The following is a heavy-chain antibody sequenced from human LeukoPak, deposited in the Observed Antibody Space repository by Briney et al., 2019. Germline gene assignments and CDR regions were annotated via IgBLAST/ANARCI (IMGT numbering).Heavy chain of an antibody. Sequence: ASETLSLTCTVSGGSISSSSYYWGWIRQPPGKGLEWIGSIYYSGSTYYNPSLKSRVTISVDTSKNQFSLKLSSVTAADTAVYYCARVGSTWGRMDVWGQGTTVTVSS. CDR2: IYYSGST. CDR1: GGSISSSSYY. D-gene: IGHD1-7*01. J-gene: IGHJ6*02. CDR3: ARVGSTWGRMDV. V-gene: IGHV4-39*07.